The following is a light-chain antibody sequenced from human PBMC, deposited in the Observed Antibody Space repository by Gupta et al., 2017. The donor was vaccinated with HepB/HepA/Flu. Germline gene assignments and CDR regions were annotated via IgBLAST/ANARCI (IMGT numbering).Light chain of an antibody. J-gene: IGKJ5*01. CDR2: GVS. Sequence: DIQMTQSPSSLSASVGDRVTITCRASQNIRKFLNWYQQAPGKAPKLLIYGVSTLHSGVPTRFSGSGSETDFTLTITNVEPEDFATYYCQQSDNLPQVTFGQGTRLEMK. V-gene: IGKV1-39*01. CDR3: QQSDNLPQVT. CDR1: QNIRKF.